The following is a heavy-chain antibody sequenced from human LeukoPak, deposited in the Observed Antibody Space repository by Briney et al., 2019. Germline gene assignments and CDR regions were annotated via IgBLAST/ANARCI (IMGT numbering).Heavy chain of an antibody. D-gene: IGHD6-13*01. CDR3: ARETGTTGIAAANFDY. V-gene: IGHV4-38-2*02. Sequence: SETLSLTCSVSGYSISSGYYWGWIRQPPGKGLEWIGSIHHGGTTYYNPSLKSRVTISVDTSKNQFSLKLSSVTAADTAVYYCARETGTTGIAAANFDYWGQGTLVTVSS. CDR2: IHHGGTT. J-gene: IGHJ4*02. CDR1: GYSISSGYY.